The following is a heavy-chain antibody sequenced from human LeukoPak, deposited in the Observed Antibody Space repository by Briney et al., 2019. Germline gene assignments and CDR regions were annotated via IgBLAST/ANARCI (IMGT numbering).Heavy chain of an antibody. CDR1: GGSISSSRSY. CDR3: SREGYSCPNWFDT. V-gene: IGHV4-39*07. CDR2: IYYNGDT. D-gene: IGHD4-11*01. Sequence: PSETLSLTCTVSGGSISSSRSYWGWLRQTPGKGLEWVGSIYYNGDTYYNPSFKSRVSMSVDTAKNQISLILTSVTAADTAVYYCSREGYSCPNWFDTWGQGTLVTVSS. J-gene: IGHJ5*02.